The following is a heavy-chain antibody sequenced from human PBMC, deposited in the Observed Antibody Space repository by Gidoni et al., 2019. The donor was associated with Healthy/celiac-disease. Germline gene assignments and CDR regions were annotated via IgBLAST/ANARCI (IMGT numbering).Heavy chain of an antibody. CDR2: INPSGGST. J-gene: IGHJ5*02. D-gene: IGHD6-13*01. V-gene: IGHV1-46*01. CDR3: ARGGYSSHASHWFDP. CDR1: GYTFTSYY. Sequence: QVQLVQSGAEVKKPGASVKVSCKASGYTFTSYYMHWVRQAPGQGLEWMGIINPSGGSTSYAQKCQGRVTMTRDTSTSTVYMELSSLRSEDTAVYYCARGGYSSHASHWFDPWGQGTLVTVSS.